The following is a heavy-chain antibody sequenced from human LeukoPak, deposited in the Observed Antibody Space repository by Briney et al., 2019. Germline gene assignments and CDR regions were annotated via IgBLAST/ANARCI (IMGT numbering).Heavy chain of an antibody. V-gene: IGHV2-5*02. CDR2: IYWDDDK. J-gene: IGHJ3*02. CDR1: GFSLSTSGVG. D-gene: IGHD3-9*01. Sequence: SGPTLVKPTQTLTLTCTFSGFSLSTSGVGVGWIRQPPGKALEWLALIYWDDDKRYSPSLKSNLTITKDTSKNEVVLTMTNMDPVDTGTYYCALVTFFLELGSFDRLPGAFDIWGQGAMVTVSS. CDR3: ALVTFFLELGSFDRLPGAFDI.